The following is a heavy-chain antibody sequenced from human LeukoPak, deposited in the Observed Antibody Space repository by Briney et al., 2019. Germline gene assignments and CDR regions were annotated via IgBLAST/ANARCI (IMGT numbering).Heavy chain of an antibody. CDR1: GFTFDDYS. CDR3: AKVGPWLANDF. D-gene: IGHD6-19*01. J-gene: IGHJ4*02. V-gene: IGHV3-43*02. CDR2: IRADGAGT. Sequence: GGSLRLSCAASGFTFDDYSMHWVRQPPGKGLEWVSLIRADGAGTSYANSVKGRLTISRDNSKNLLFLQMNGLRTEDTAFYFCAKVGPWLANDFWGQGILVTVSS.